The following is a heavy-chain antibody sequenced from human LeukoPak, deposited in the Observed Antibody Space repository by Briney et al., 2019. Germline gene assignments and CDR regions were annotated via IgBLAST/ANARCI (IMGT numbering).Heavy chain of an antibody. CDR3: GRHSGSGFDY. Sequence: SETLSLTCTVSGGSISSYYWSWIRQPPGKGLEWIGYIYYSGSTNYNPSLKSRVTISVDTSKNQFSLKLSSVTAADTAVYYCGRHSGSGFDYWGQGTLVTVSS. D-gene: IGHD3-10*01. CDR2: IYYSGST. J-gene: IGHJ4*02. V-gene: IGHV4-59*08. CDR1: GGSISSYY.